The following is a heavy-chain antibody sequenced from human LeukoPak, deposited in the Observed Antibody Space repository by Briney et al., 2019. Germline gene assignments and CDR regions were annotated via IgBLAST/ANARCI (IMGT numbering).Heavy chain of an antibody. CDR1: GFSLSGYG. V-gene: IGHV3-30-3*01. J-gene: IGHJ4*02. CDR2: ISYVGSKK. CDR3: ARVRAPHYYDY. Sequence: GSLRLSCAVSGFSLSGYGMRWVRQAPGKGLEWVAVISYVGSKKYYADSVKGRFTISRDNSKNTQYLEMNSLQAEDTAVYYCARVRAPHYYDYWGQGTLVTVSS.